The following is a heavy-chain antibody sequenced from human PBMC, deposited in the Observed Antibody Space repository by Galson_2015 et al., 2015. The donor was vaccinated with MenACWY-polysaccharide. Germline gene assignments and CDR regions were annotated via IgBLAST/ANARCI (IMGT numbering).Heavy chain of an antibody. D-gene: IGHD2-2*01. Sequence: SETLSLTCAVYGESFSNYYWNWIRQVPGKGLEWIGEIDFRGRTRYNPSLKSRVTISIDTSKNQFSLHVRSVTAADTAVYFCARPGYCSSTICTGHMDVWGQGTTVTVSS. CDR3: ARPGYCSSTICTGHMDV. CDR1: GESFSNYY. V-gene: IGHV4-34*01. CDR2: IDFRGRT. J-gene: IGHJ6*02.